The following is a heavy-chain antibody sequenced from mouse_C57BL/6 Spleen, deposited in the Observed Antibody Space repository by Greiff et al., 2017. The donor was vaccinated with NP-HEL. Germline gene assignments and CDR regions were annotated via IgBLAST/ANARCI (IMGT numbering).Heavy chain of an antibody. D-gene: IGHD2-13*01. CDR3: NARYADGDFDFDV. J-gene: IGHJ1*03. V-gene: IGHV1-22*01. CDR1: GYTFTDYN. CDR2: INPNNGGT. Sequence: VQLQQSGPELVKPGASVKMSCKASGYTFTDYNMHWVKQSHGKSLEWIGYINPNNGGTSYNQKFKGKATLTVNKSSSTANMELRSLTSEDSAVYYCNARYADGDFDFDVWGTGTTVTVAS.